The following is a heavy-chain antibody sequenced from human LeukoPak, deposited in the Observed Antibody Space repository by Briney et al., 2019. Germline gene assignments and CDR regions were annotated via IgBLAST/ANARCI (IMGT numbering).Heavy chain of an antibody. Sequence: PGGSLRLSCAASGFTFSSYWMSWVRQAPGEGLEWVANIKQDGSEKYYVDSVKGRFTISRDNAKNSLYLQMNSLRAEDTAVYYCARGVIVVVVAAIPHGFDYWGQGTLVTVSS. V-gene: IGHV3-7*01. CDR3: ARGVIVVVVAAIPHGFDY. J-gene: IGHJ4*02. CDR2: IKQDGSEK. CDR1: GFTFSSYW. D-gene: IGHD2-15*01.